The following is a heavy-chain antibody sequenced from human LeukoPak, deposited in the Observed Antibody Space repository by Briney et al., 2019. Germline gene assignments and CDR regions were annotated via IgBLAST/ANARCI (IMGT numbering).Heavy chain of an antibody. V-gene: IGHV3-53*01. CDR2: IYVAGST. Sequence: GGPLRLSCAASGFTVSDSFMTWVRQAPGKGLEWVSVIYVAGSTYYADSVKGRFTVSRDNSKNTLFLQMNSLRAEDTAVYYCAKDGGLWVSAHWGDSWGRGTLVTVSS. J-gene: IGHJ4*02. CDR1: GFTVSDSF. D-gene: IGHD7-27*01. CDR3: AKDGGLWVSAHWGDS.